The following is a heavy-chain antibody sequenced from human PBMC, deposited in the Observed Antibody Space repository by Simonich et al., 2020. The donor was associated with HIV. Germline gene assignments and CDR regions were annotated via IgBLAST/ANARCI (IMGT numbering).Heavy chain of an antibody. V-gene: IGHV4-34*10. J-gene: IGHJ4*02. CDR2: INHSAST. D-gene: IGHD3-16*01. CDR3: ARRNGGERGHFDY. Sequence: QVQLQESGPGLVKHSATLSLTCPVFGGSFSGYYWSWIRQPPGQGLEWIGEINHSASTKYNPALKSRGTISVDTTKNQFSLKLRAVTAADTALDYCARRNGGERGHFDYWGQGTLVTVSS. CDR1: GGSFSGYY.